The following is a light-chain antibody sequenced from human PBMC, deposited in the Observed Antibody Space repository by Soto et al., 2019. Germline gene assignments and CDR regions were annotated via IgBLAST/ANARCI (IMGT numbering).Light chain of an antibody. CDR3: QQYYSTPPRT. J-gene: IGKJ1*01. Sequence: DIVMAQSPDSLAVSLGERATINCKSSQSVLYNSNNKNYLAWYQQKPGQPPKLLISWASTRESGVPDRFSGSGSGTDFNLTISSLQAEDVAVYYCQQYYSTPPRTFGQGTKVEIK. V-gene: IGKV4-1*01. CDR1: QSVLYNSNNKNY. CDR2: WAS.